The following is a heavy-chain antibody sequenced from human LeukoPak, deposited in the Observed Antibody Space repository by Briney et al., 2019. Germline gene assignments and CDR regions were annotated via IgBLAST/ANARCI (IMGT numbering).Heavy chain of an antibody. J-gene: IGHJ4*02. CDR1: GFTFSSYA. Sequence: GGSLRLSCVASGFTFSSYAMHWVRQAPGKWLEWVAVISYDGRNKYYADSVKGRFTISRDNSKNTLYLQMNSLKTEDTAVYYCARSRQWQFYFDYWGQGTLVTVSS. CDR3: ARSRQWQFYFDY. CDR2: ISYDGRNK. V-gene: IGHV3-30*04. D-gene: IGHD6-19*01.